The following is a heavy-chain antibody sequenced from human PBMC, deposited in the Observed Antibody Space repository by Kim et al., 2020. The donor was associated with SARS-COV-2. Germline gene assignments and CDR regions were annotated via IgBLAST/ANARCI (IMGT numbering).Heavy chain of an antibody. J-gene: IGHJ6*02. D-gene: IGHD6-13*01. CDR1: GYTFTGYY. Sequence: ASVKVSCKASGYTFTGYYMHWVRQAPGQGLEWMGWINPNSGGTNYAQKFQGWVTMTRDTSISTAYMELSRLRSDDTAVYYCARDLGLPGIAAAARGGGLYYYGMDVWGQGTTVTVSS. CDR2: INPNSGGT. CDR3: ARDLGLPGIAAAARGGGLYYYGMDV. V-gene: IGHV1-2*04.